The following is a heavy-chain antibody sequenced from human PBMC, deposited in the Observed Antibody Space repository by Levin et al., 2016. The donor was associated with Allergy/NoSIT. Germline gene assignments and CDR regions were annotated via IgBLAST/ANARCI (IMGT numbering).Heavy chain of an antibody. CDR1: GFTFSNYS. D-gene: IGHD3-22*01. V-gene: IGHV3-48*02. Sequence: GESLKISCAASGFTFSNYSMNWVRQAPGKGLEWVSYISSSSGTIYYADSVKGRFTISRDNAKNSLYLQMNSLRDEDTAVYYCARDTSYYDSSGSRYYGMDVWGQGTTVTVSS. J-gene: IGHJ6*02. CDR3: ARDTSYYDSSGSRYYGMDV. CDR2: ISSSSGTI.